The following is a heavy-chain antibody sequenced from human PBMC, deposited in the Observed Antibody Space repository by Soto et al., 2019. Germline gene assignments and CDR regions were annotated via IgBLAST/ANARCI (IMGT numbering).Heavy chain of an antibody. Sequence: GASVKVSCKASGDTFSSYAISWVRQAPGQGLEWMGGIIPIFGTANYAQKFQGRVTITADESTSTAYMELSSLRSEDTAVYYCASPYSTVVTPYYYYGMDVWGQGTTLTVSS. V-gene: IGHV1-69*13. CDR2: IIPIFGTA. CDR1: GDTFSSYA. J-gene: IGHJ6*02. CDR3: ASPYSTVVTPYYYYGMDV. D-gene: IGHD4-17*01.